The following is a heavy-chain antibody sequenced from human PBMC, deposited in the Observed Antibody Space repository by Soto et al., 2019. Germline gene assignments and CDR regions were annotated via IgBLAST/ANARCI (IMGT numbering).Heavy chain of an antibody. CDR1: GFTFSSYG. V-gene: IGHV3-30*18. CDR2: ISYDGSNK. D-gene: IGHD3-16*02. J-gene: IGHJ4*02. Sequence: PGGSLRLSCAASGFTFSSYGMHWVRQAPGKGLEWVAVISYDGSNKYYADSVKGRFTISRDNSKNTLYLQMNSLRAEDTAVYYCANHIYDYIWGSYRWEYYFDYRGQGTLVTVSS. CDR3: ANHIYDYIWGSYRWEYYFDY.